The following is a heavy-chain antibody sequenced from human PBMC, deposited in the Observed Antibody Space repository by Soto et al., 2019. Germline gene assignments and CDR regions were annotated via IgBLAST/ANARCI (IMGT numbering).Heavy chain of an antibody. CDR2: IIPIFGTA. CDR3: ATFTQGTAVAGNGNNAFDI. Sequence: SVKVSCKASGGTFSSYAISWVRQAPGQGLEWMGGIIPIFGTANYAQKFQGRVTITADESTSTAYMELSSLRSEDTAVYYCATFTQGTAVAGNGNNAFDIWVQGTMVTVSS. CDR1: GGTFSSYA. D-gene: IGHD6-19*01. V-gene: IGHV1-69*13. J-gene: IGHJ3*02.